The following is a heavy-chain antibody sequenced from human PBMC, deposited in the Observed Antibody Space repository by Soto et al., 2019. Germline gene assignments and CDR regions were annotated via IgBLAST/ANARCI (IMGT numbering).Heavy chain of an antibody. CDR3: ARNRGYGSSSPLRGAQNWFDP. CDR2: ISAYNGNT. Sequence: ASVKVSCKASGYTFTSYGISWVRQAPGQGLEWMGWISAYNGNTNYAQKLQGRVTMTTDTSTSTAYMELRSLRSDNTAVYYCARNRGYGSSSPLRGAQNWFDPWGQGTLVTVSS. CDR1: GYTFTSYG. V-gene: IGHV1-18*01. D-gene: IGHD6-6*01. J-gene: IGHJ5*02.